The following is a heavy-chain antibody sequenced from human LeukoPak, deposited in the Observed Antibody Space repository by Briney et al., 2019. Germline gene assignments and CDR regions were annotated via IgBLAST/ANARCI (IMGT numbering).Heavy chain of an antibody. J-gene: IGHJ4*01. Sequence: GGSLRLSCAASGFTVSSNYMSWVRQAPGKGLEWVSVIYSGGSTYYADSVKGRFTISRDNSKNTLYLQMNSLRAEDTAVYYCATSGYSSSWYYFDYWGQEPWSPSPQ. CDR2: IYSGGST. D-gene: IGHD6-13*01. CDR3: ATSGYSSSWYYFDY. CDR1: GFTVSSNY. V-gene: IGHV3-53*01.